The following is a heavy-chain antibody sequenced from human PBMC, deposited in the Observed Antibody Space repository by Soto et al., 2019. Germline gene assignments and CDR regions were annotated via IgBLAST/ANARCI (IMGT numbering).Heavy chain of an antibody. CDR2: INNDGSEK. D-gene: IGHD2-8*01. J-gene: IGHJ4*02. Sequence: EVQLVESGGDLVQPGGSLRLSCVASGFTFSAYWMSWVRQAPGKGLEWVATINNDGSEKYYADAVRGRFTLSRDNTKSSFYLELGGLSAEDTAIYYGARGSNQDYWGQGTLVAVSS. CDR1: GFTFSAYW. V-gene: IGHV3-7*03. CDR3: ARGSNQDY.